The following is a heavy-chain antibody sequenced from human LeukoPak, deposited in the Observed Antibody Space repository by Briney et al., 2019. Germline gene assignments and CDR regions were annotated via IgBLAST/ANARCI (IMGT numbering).Heavy chain of an antibody. CDR1: GFTVSSNY. CDR2: IYSGGST. CDR3: ARFPSGGKRRYYYGMDV. D-gene: IGHD3-10*01. V-gene: IGHV3-66*02. Sequence: PGGSLRLSCAASGFTVSSNYMSWVRQAPGKGLEWVSVIYSGGSTYYADSVKGRFTFSRDNSKNTLYLQMNSLRAEDTAVYYCARFPSGGKRRYYYGMDVWGQGTTVTVSS. J-gene: IGHJ6*02.